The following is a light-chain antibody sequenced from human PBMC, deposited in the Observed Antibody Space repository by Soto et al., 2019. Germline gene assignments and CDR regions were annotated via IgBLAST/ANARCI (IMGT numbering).Light chain of an antibody. CDR2: AAS. J-gene: IGKJ4*01. Sequence: DIQMTQSPSSVTASVRDRVTITCRTSQGIGSWLAWYQQKPGKAPKVLIYAASSLQTGVPSRFSGSGSGSDFTLTFSSLQPEDFATYYCQPANSFPLTFGGGTKVDIK. V-gene: IGKV1-12*01. CDR1: QGIGSW. CDR3: QPANSFPLT.